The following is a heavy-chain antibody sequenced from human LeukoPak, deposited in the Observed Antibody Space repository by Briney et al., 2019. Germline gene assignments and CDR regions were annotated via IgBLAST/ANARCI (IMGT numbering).Heavy chain of an antibody. CDR1: GFTFSDYY. Sequence: PGGSLRLSCAASGFTFSDYYMSWIRQAPGKGLEWVSYISSSSSYTNYADSVKGRFTISRDNAKNSLYLQMNGLRAEDTAVYYCARIGCSSTSCGLYFDYWGQGTLVTVSS. D-gene: IGHD2-2*01. V-gene: IGHV3-11*03. CDR3: ARIGCSSTSCGLYFDY. J-gene: IGHJ4*02. CDR2: ISSSSSYT.